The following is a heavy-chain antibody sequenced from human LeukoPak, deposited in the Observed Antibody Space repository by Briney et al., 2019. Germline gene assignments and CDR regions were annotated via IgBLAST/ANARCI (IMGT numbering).Heavy chain of an antibody. D-gene: IGHD5-18*01. CDR2: IYTRGSA. J-gene: IGHJ4*02. Sequence: PSQTLSLTCTVSGGSISSGRYYWSWIRQPAGKGLEWIGRIYTRGSANYNPSLKSRVTISVDTSKNQFSLRLSSVTAADTAVYYCARENDRYGRIDYWGQGTQVTVSS. CDR1: GGSISSGRYY. V-gene: IGHV4-61*02. CDR3: ARENDRYGRIDY.